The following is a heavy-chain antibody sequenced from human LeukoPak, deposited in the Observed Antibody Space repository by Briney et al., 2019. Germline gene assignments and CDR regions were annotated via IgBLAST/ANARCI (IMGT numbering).Heavy chain of an antibody. CDR2: IIPIFGTA. J-gene: IGHJ4*02. Sequence: ASVKVSCKASGGTFSSYAISWVRQAPGQGLEWMGGIIPIFGTANYAQKFQGRVTITADESTSTAYMELSSLRSEDTAVYYCAAWETYYDFWSGASDYWGQGTLVTVSS. V-gene: IGHV1-69*13. D-gene: IGHD3-3*01. CDR3: AAWETYYDFWSGASDY. CDR1: GGTFSSYA.